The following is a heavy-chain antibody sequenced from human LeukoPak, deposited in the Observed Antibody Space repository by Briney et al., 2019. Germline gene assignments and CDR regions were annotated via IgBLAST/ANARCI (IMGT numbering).Heavy chain of an antibody. CDR1: GFTFSSYG. CDR3: AKDPSYSSTFYFDY. V-gene: IGHV3-23*01. D-gene: IGHD6-13*01. Sequence: GGSLRLSCAASGFTFSSYGMSWVRQAPGKGLEWVSAISGSGGSTYYADSVKGRFTISRDNSKNTLYLQMNSLRAEDTAVYYCAKDPSYSSTFYFDYWGQGTLVTVSS. J-gene: IGHJ4*02. CDR2: ISGSGGST.